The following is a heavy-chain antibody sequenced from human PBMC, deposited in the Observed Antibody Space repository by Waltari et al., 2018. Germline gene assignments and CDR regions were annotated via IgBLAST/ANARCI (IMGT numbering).Heavy chain of an antibody. CDR1: GGSLSDYS. Sequence: QVQIHQWGVGLLRPSETLSLTCEVSGGSLSDYSWSWIRQTPGRGLEWIGQITHSGNVDYNPSLSSRVSIVIDTSKNQLSLKLTSVTAADTAMYYCANLARWGQGIFVTVSS. D-gene: IGHD3-16*01. J-gene: IGHJ3*01. CDR2: ITHSGNV. V-gene: IGHV4-34*01. CDR3: ANLAR.